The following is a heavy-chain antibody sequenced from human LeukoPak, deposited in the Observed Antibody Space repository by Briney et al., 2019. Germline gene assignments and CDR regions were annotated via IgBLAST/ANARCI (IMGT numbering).Heavy chain of an antibody. CDR2: ISSSGSTI. V-gene: IGHV3-11*01. Sequence: PGGSLRLSCAASGFTFSDYYMSWIRQAPGKGLEWVSYISSSGSTIYYADSVKGRFTISRDNAKNSLYLQMNSLRAEDTAVYYCASYDSSGYYYAEHWGQGTLVTVSS. J-gene: IGHJ4*02. D-gene: IGHD3-22*01. CDR3: ASYDSSGYYYAEH. CDR1: GFTFSDYY.